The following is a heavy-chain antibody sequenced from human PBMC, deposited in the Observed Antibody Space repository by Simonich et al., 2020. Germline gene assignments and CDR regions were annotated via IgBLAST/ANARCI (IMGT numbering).Heavy chain of an antibody. V-gene: IGHV1-2*02. CDR2: INPNSGGT. CDR1: GYTFTGYY. J-gene: IGHJ3*02. D-gene: IGHD6-6*01. Sequence: QVQLVQSGAEVKKPGASVKVSCKASGYTFTGYYMHWVRQAPGQGLEGVGWINPNSGGTNYAQKFQGRVTMTRDTSISTAYMELSRLRSDDTAVYYCARARLYSSSHAFDICGQGTMVTVSS. CDR3: ARARLYSSSHAFDI.